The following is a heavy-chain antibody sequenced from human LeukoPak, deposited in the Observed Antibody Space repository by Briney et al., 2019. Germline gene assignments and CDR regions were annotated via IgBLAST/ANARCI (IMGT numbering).Heavy chain of an antibody. J-gene: IGHJ3*02. CDR2: ISAYNGNT. Sequence: PGASVKVSCKASGYAFTSYGISWVRQAPGQGLEWMGWISAYNGNTNYAQKLQGRVTMTTDTSTSTAYMELRSLRSDDTAVYYCARAKLYYDSSGYMSRFAFDIWGQGTMVTVSS. V-gene: IGHV1-18*01. D-gene: IGHD3-22*01. CDR1: GYAFTSYG. CDR3: ARAKLYYDSSGYMSRFAFDI.